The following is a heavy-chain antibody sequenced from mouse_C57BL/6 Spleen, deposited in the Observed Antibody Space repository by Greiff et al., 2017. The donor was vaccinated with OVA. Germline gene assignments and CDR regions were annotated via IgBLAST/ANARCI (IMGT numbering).Heavy chain of an antibody. CDR3: ARVDYYGSSPYAMDY. Sequence: VQLQQSVAELVRPGASVKLSCTASGFNIKNTYMHWVKQRPEQGLEWIGRIDPANGNTKYAPKFKGKATITADTSSNTAYLQLSSLTSEDTAIYYCARVDYYGSSPYAMDYWGQGTSVTVSS. J-gene: IGHJ4*01. V-gene: IGHV14-3*01. D-gene: IGHD1-1*01. CDR2: IDPANGNT. CDR1: GFNIKNTY.